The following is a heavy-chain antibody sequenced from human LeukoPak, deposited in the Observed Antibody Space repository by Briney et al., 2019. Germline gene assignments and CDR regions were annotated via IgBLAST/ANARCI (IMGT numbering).Heavy chain of an antibody. CDR3: ARDADSSGYYYLYYFDY. D-gene: IGHD3-22*01. CDR1: GGTFSSYA. V-gene: IGHV1-69*01. Sequence: SVKVSCKASGGTFSSYAISWVRQAPGQGLEWMGGIIPIFGTANYAQKFQGRVTITADESTSTACMELSSLRSEDTAVYYCARDADSSGYYYLYYFDYWGQGTLVTVSS. CDR2: IIPIFGTA. J-gene: IGHJ4*02.